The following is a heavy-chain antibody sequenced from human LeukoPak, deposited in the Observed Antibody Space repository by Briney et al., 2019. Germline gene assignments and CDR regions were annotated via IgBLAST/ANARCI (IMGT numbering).Heavy chain of an antibody. CDR1: GFTFSNYW. CDR3: ARDGSAVTTYRIDY. Sequence: GGSLRLSCAASGFTFSNYWMSWVRQAPGKGLEWVGNIKQDGSDKYYVDSVKGRFTISRDNAKNSLYLQMNSLRAEDTAVYYCARDGSAVTTYRIDYLGPGNLGNGSS. CDR2: IKQDGSDK. J-gene: IGHJ4*02. D-gene: IGHD4-11*01. V-gene: IGHV3-7*03.